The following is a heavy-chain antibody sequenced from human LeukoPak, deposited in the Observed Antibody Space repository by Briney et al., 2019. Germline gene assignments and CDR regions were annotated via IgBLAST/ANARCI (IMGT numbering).Heavy chain of an antibody. J-gene: IGHJ3*02. CDR3: ARDSPLQPSDAFDI. V-gene: IGHV4-4*07. D-gene: IGHD4-11*01. CDR2: MYPSGST. Sequence: SQTLSLTCTVSGGSISSYYWSWIRQPAGKGLEWIGRMYPSGSTDYNTSLKSRVTMSVDTSKNHFSLKLISVTAADTAVYYCARDSPLQPSDAFDIWGQGTMVTVSS. CDR1: GGSISSYY.